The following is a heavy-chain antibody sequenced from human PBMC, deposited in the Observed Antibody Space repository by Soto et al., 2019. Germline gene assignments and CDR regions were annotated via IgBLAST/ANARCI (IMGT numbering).Heavy chain of an antibody. CDR1: GGSISSYY. CDR3: ARSYGSGSHNYYYYGMDV. J-gene: IGHJ6*02. V-gene: IGHV4-59*01. CDR2: IYYSGST. Sequence: SETLSLTCTVSGGSISSYYWSWIRQPPGKGLEWIGYIYYSGSTNYNPSLKSRVTISVGTSKNQFSLKLSSVTAADTAVYYCARSYGSGSHNYYYYGMDVWGQGTTVTVSS. D-gene: IGHD3-10*01.